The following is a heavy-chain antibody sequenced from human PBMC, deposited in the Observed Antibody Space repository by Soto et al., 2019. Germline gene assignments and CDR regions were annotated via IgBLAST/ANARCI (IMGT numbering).Heavy chain of an antibody. Sequence: EVQLLESGGGLVQPGASLRLSCAASGFTFSDHGMTWVRQAPGKGLEWVSTIDSRGVNTHYADSVKGRFTISRDNSRNTLDLQMNSLRDEVTALYYCVSWVSAQFDYWGQGALVTVSS. D-gene: IGHD2-8*01. CDR3: VSWVSAQFDY. CDR1: GFTFSDHG. J-gene: IGHJ4*02. V-gene: IGHV3-23*01. CDR2: IDSRGVNT.